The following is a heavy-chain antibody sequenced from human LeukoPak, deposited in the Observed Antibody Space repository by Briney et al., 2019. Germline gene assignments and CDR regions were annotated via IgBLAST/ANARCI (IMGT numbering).Heavy chain of an antibody. Sequence: GGSLRLSCAASGFTFSSAWMSWVRQAPGKGLDWVGRIKTKTDGGTADYAAPVKGGFTISRDDSKNTLYLQMNSLKTEDTAVYYCTTAPYYDTAWKAFDIWGQGTMVTVSS. CDR3: TTAPYYDTAWKAFDI. CDR2: IKTKTDGGTA. V-gene: IGHV3-15*01. J-gene: IGHJ3*02. D-gene: IGHD3-22*01. CDR1: GFTFSSAW.